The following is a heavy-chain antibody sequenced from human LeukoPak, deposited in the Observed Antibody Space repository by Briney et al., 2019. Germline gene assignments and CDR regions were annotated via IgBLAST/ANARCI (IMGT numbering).Heavy chain of an antibody. CDR3: ARVRVYYYGSGSPKYYFDY. V-gene: IGHV4-34*01. J-gene: IGHJ4*02. CDR1: GGSFSGYY. D-gene: IGHD3-10*01. Sequence: PSETLSLTCAVYGGSFSGYYWSWIRQPPGKGLGWIGEINHSGSTNYNPSLKSRVTISVDTSKNQFSLKLSSVTAADTAVYYCARVRVYYYGSGSPKYYFDYWGQGTLVTVSS. CDR2: INHSGST.